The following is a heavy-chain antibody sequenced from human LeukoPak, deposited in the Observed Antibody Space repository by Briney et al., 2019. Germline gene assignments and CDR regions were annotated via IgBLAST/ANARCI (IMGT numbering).Heavy chain of an antibody. CDR2: XXXXSGXX. V-gene: IGHV1-2*02. CDR1: GYTFTGYY. D-gene: IGHD6-13*01. J-gene: IGHJ5*02. Sequence: ASVKVSCKASGYTFTGYYMHWXXXXXGQXXXXXXXXXXXSGXXXXXQKXQGXXXXXXXXSISTAYMELSRLRSDDTAGYYCARSVFGAAAGPTYNWFDPWGQGTLVTVSS. CDR3: ARSVFGAAAGPTYNWFDP.